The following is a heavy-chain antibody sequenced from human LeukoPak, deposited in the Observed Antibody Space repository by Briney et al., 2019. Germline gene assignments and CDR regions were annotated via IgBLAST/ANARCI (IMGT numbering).Heavy chain of an antibody. Sequence: ASVKVSCKVSGYTLTELSMHWVRQAPGKGLEWMGGFDPEDGETIYAQKFQGRVTMTEDTSTDTVYMELSSLRSEDTAVYYCARGGVGYCSSTSCYSPVWFDPWGQGTLVTVSS. CDR3: ARGGVGYCSSTSCYSPVWFDP. V-gene: IGHV1-24*01. D-gene: IGHD2-2*03. CDR2: FDPEDGET. J-gene: IGHJ5*02. CDR1: GYTLTELS.